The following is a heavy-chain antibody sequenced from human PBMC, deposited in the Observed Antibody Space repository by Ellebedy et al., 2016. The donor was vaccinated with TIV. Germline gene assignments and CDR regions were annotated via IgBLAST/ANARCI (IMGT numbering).Heavy chain of an antibody. CDR2: INHSGST. CDR3: ARGKGRFDP. V-gene: IGHV4-34*01. Sequence: GSLRLSXAVYGGSFSGYYWSWIRQPPGKGLEWIGEINHSGSTNYNPSLKSRVTISVDTSKNQFSLKLSSVTAADTAVYYCARGKGRFDPWGQGTLVTVSS. CDR1: GGSFSGYY. J-gene: IGHJ5*02.